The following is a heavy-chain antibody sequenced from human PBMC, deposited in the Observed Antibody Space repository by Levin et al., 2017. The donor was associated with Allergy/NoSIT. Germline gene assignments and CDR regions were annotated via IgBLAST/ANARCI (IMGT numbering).Heavy chain of an antibody. D-gene: IGHD1-7*01. Sequence: GESLKISCKASGYTFTGYYMHWVRQAPGQGLEWMGWINPNSGGTNYAQKFQGRVTMTRDTSISTAYMELSRLRSDDTAVYYCARVLRGRGNYYFDYWGQGTLVTVSS. V-gene: IGHV1-2*02. CDR3: ARVLRGRGNYYFDY. CDR1: GYTFTGYY. CDR2: INPNSGGT. J-gene: IGHJ4*02.